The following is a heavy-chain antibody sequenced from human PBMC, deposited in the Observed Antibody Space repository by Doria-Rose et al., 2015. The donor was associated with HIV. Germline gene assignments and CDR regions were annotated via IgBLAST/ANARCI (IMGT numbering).Heavy chain of an antibody. CDR2: TYYTGTS. J-gene: IGHJ4*02. Sequence: QVQLLESGPGLVQPSETLSLTCSVSGASVSSRGYYWNWIRQVPGKGLESLGYTYYTGTSDYSPSLKSRLNMAVDTSKNQFSLKLSFVTVADTAVYYCARMGSYRELDYWGQGALVIVSA. CDR1: GASVSSRGYY. CDR3: ARMGSYRELDY. V-gene: IGHV4-31*03. D-gene: IGHD3-3*01.